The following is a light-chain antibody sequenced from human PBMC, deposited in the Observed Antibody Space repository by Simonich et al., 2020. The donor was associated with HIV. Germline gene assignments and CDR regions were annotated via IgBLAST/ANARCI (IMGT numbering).Light chain of an antibody. J-gene: IGKJ3*01. CDR2: GAS. V-gene: IGKV3-15*01. Sequence: ERVMTQSPATLSVSPGERATLSCRTSRNVASNLAWYQQKPGQAPRLLIYGASSRATGIPARFSGSGFGTEFTLTISSMQSEDFAVYYCQQYNNWPSPFTFGPGTKVDIK. CDR1: RNVASN. CDR3: QQYNNWPSPFT.